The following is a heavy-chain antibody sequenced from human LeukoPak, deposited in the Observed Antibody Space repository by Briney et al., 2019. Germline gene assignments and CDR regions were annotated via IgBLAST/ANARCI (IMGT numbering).Heavy chain of an antibody. V-gene: IGHV3-30*04. D-gene: IGHD1-1*01. CDR2: ISHDGSNK. CDR1: AFAFSGYS. J-gene: IGHJ3*02. CDR3: ARVGYDYNWYDAFDI. Sequence: GGSLRLSCVVSAFAFSGYSMHWVRQAPGKGLEWVAFISHDGSNKYCADSLKGRFTISRDNSKNTLFLQMNSLRPEDTAVYYCARVGYDYNWYDAFDIWGQGTMVTVSS.